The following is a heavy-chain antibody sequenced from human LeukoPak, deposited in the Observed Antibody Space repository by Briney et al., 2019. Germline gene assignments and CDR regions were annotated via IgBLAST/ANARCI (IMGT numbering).Heavy chain of an antibody. CDR1: GFTFSNYW. D-gene: IGHD6-13*01. J-gene: IGHJ5*02. CDR3: ARDGLIAAAGTAWFDP. Sequence: GGSLRLSCTASGFTFSNYWMSWVRQTPEKGLEWVANIKQDGYEKYHVDSVKGRFTISRDNAKNSLYLQMNSLRADDTAVYYCARDGLIAAAGTAWFDPWGQGTLVTVSS. CDR2: IKQDGYEK. V-gene: IGHV3-7*01.